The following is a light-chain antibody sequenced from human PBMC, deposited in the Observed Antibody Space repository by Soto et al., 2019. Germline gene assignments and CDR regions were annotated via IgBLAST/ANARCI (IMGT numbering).Light chain of an antibody. CDR1: QSISSW. V-gene: IGKV1-5*01. J-gene: IGKJ1*01. CDR2: DAS. Sequence: DIQMTQSPSTLSASVGDRVTITCRASQSISSWLAWYQQKPGKAPKLLIYDASSLESGVPSRFSGSGSGTEFTLTIDSLQPYYFATYCCQQYNSYSRAWTFGQGTKVEIK. CDR3: QQYNSYSRAWT.